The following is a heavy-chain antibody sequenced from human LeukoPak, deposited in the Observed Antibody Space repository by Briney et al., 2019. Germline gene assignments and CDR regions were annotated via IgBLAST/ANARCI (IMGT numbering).Heavy chain of an antibody. CDR2: ISGSGGST. Sequence: GGSLRLSCEASGFTFSDYAMSWVRQAPGKGLECVSPISGSGGSTYYRDSVKGRFTVSRDNSKNTLYLQMNSLRAEDTAVYYCAKSPAGSSWPSIDYWGQGTLVTVSS. CDR3: AKSPAGSSWPSIDY. D-gene: IGHD6-13*01. J-gene: IGHJ4*02. V-gene: IGHV3-23*01. CDR1: GFTFSDYA.